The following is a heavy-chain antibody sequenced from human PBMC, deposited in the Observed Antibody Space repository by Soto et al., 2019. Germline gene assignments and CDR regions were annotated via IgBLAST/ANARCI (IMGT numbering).Heavy chain of an antibody. D-gene: IGHD2-8*01. V-gene: IGHV1-18*01. CDR1: GYTFTTYD. CDR2: ISTYNGNP. Sequence: QVQLVQSGAEVKKPGASVKVSCKASGYTFTTYDISWVRQAPGQGLEWMGRISTYNGNPNHPQGLQGRLTMTTDTSTTTAYMELRSLRSDDTAVYYCARDPYHVLMVNAPNLYGMDVWGQGTTVTVSS. J-gene: IGHJ6*02. CDR3: ARDPYHVLMVNAPNLYGMDV.